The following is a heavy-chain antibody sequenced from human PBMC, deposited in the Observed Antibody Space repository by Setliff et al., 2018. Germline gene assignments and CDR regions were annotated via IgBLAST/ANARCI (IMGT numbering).Heavy chain of an antibody. D-gene: IGHD3-10*02. J-gene: IGHJ6*03. Sequence: ASVKVSCKASGYTFTSYGVSRVRQAPGQGLEWMGWISAYNGNINYAQKFQGRVTITTDESTSTAYMELSSLRSEDTAVYYCAREMLVVRGVNSYYYYMDVWGKGTTVTVS. CDR2: ISAYNGNI. CDR3: AREMLVVRGVNSYYYYMDV. CDR1: GYTFTSYG. V-gene: IGHV1-18*01.